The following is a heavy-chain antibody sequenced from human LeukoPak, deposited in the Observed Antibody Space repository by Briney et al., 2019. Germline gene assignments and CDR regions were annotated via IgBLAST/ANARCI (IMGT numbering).Heavy chain of an antibody. V-gene: IGHV1-2*02. CDR1: GYTFTGYY. D-gene: IGHD1-7*01. J-gene: IGHJ6*03. CDR2: INPNSGGT. CDR3: ARARGKTGTTNRSYYYYYMDV. Sequence: ASVKVSCKASGYTFTGYYMHWVRQAPGQGLEWMGWINPNSGGTNYAQKFQGRVTMTRDTSISTAYMELSRLRSDDTAVYYCARARGKTGTTNRSYYYYYMDVWGKGTPVTVSS.